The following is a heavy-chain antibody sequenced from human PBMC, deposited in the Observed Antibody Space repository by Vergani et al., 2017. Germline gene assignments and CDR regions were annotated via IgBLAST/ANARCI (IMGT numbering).Heavy chain of an antibody. Sequence: EVQLLESGGGLVQPGGSLRLSCAASGFTFSSYAMSWVRQAPGKGLEWVSAISGSGGSTYYADHVKGRFTISRDNSKNTLYLQMNSLRAEDTAVYYCAKVPSHAIYCSSTSCYMLDYWGQGTLVTVSS. J-gene: IGHJ4*02. CDR2: ISGSGGST. CDR3: AKVPSHAIYCSSTSCYMLDY. V-gene: IGHV3-23*01. D-gene: IGHD2-2*02. CDR1: GFTFSSYA.